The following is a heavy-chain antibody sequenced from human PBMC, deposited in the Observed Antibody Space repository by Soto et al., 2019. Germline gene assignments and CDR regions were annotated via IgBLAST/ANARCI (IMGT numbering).Heavy chain of an antibody. D-gene: IGHD2-2*01. CDR1: GGSISSGGYY. Sequence: SETLSLSCTVSGGSISSGGYYRSWILHHPGKGLEWIGYIYYSGSTYYNPSLKSRVTISVDTSKNQFSLKLSSVTAADTAVYYCARAESPVVPAAIVEPWGQGTMVTVSS. CDR3: ARAESPVVPAAIVEP. J-gene: IGHJ5*02. CDR2: IYYSGST. V-gene: IGHV4-31*03.